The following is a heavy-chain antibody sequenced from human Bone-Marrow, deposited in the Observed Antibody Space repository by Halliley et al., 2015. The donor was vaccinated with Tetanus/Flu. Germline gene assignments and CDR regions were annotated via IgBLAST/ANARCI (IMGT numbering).Heavy chain of an antibody. CDR2: IHHSGLS. V-gene: IGHV4-30-2*01. CDR3: ARGGDIMGV. D-gene: IGHD3-10*01. CDR1: GGSISSGGYS. Sequence: TLSLTCAVSGGSISSGGYSWSWIRQPPGEGLEWIGYIHHSGLSNSNPSLKSRLTISVDRSKNSLSLRLSSVTAAATAVYYCARGGDIMGVWGQGATVTVSS. J-gene: IGHJ6*02.